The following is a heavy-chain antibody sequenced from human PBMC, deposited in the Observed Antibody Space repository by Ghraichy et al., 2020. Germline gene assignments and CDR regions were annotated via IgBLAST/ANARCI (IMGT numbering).Heavy chain of an antibody. J-gene: IGHJ3*02. Sequence: GGSLRLSCAASGFTFSSYSMNWVRQAPGKGLEWVSSISSSSSYIYYADSVKGRFTISRDNAKNSLYLQMNSLRAEDTAVYYCARERVQVSDALDIWGQGTMVTVSS. CDR1: GFTFSSYS. CDR2: ISSSSSYI. CDR3: ARERVQVSDALDI. D-gene: IGHD3-10*01. V-gene: IGHV3-21*01.